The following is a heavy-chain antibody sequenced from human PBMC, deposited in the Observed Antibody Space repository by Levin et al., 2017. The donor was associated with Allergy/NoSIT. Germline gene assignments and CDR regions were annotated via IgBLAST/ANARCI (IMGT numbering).Heavy chain of an antibody. CDR3: ARGAVDSSGWYHLWVDV. D-gene: IGHD6-19*01. CDR2: IWYDGSNK. V-gene: IGHV3-33*01. Sequence: GGSLRLSCAASGFTFSSYGMHWVRQAPGKGLEWVAVIWYDGSNKYYADSVKGRFTISRDNSKNTLYLQMNSLRAEDTAVYYCARGAVDSSGWYHLWVDVWGQGTTVTVSS. CDR1: GFTFSSYG. J-gene: IGHJ6*02.